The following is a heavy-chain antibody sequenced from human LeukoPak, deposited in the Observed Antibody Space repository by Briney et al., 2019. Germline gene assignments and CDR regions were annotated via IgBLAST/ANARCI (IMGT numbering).Heavy chain of an antibody. CDR3: VGQYCSGGSCYPNYYYYYMDV. D-gene: IGHD2-15*01. CDR2: IYYSGST. J-gene: IGHJ6*03. V-gene: IGHV4-34*01. Sequence: SETLSLTCAVYGGSFSGYYWSWIRQPPGKGLEWIGSIYYSGSTYYNPSLKSRVTISVDTSKNQFSLKLSSVTAADTAVYYCVGQYCSGGSCYPNYYYYYMDVWGKGTTVTISS. CDR1: GGSFSGYY.